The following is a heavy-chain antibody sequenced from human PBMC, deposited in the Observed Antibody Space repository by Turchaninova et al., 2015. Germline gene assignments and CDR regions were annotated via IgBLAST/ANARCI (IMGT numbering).Heavy chain of an antibody. V-gene: IGHV2-26*01. CDR1: GFSLTNARMG. Sequence: QVPFKESGPVLVKPTETLPLTCSFSGFSLTNARMGVSWVRQPPGKALEWLAHIFSNDEKSYLTSLKSRLTISKDTSRTQVVLTMTNMDPVDTATYYCARTDNWGRDYYFDYWGQGTLVTVSS. D-gene: IGHD7-27*01. J-gene: IGHJ4*02. CDR2: IFSNDEK. CDR3: ARTDNWGRDYYFDY.